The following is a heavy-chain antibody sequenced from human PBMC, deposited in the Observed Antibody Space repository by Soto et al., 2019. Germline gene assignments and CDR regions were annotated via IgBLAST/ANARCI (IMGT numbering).Heavy chain of an antibody. CDR3: AREVDTAMALAH. V-gene: IGHV4-61*08. CDR2: IYFSGTT. CDR1: GDSVSNPDYY. J-gene: IGHJ4*02. D-gene: IGHD5-18*01. Sequence: PSETLSLTCAVSGDSVSNPDYYWNWIRQPPGKGLEWIGYIYFSGTTNYNPSLLSRVTLSLDTSKNQFSLNLSYVTAADTAVYYCAREVDTAMALAHWSQGTLVTVSS.